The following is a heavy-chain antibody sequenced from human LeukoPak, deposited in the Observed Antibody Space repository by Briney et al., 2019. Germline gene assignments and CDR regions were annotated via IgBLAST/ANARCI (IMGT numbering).Heavy chain of an antibody. CDR1: GFPFSSYA. CDR2: ISGSGGST. Sequence: PGGSLRLSCAASGFPFSSYAISWVRQAPGKGLEWVSAISGSGGSTYYADSVKGRFTISRDNSKNTLYLQMNSLRAEDTAVYYCAKDGWRYDFWSGPKGYFDYWGQGTLVTVSS. D-gene: IGHD3-3*01. J-gene: IGHJ4*02. CDR3: AKDGWRYDFWSGPKGYFDY. V-gene: IGHV3-23*01.